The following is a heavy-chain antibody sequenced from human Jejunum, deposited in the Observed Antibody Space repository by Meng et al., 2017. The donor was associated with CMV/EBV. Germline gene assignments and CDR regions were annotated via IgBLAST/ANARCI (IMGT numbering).Heavy chain of an antibody. CDR2: MNQDGSER. CDR3: TRDQGGNSVY. V-gene: IGHV3-7*01. J-gene: IGHJ4*02. CDR1: GFTFSTHG. D-gene: IGHD4-23*01. Sequence: SCAASGFTFSTHGMPWVRQAPGKGLEWVANMNQDGSERYYVDSVKGRFTISRDNAKNSLYLQMNSLRAADSAVYYCTRDQGGNSVYWGQGTLVTVSS.